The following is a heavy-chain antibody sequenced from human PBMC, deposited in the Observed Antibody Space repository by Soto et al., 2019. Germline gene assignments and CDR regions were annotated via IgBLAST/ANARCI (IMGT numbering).Heavy chain of an antibody. Sequence: QVQLVQSGAEVKKPGASVKVSFKASGYTFTSYGISWVRQAPGQGLEWMGWISAYNGNTNYAQKLQGRVTMTTDTSASTAYMELRSLRSDDTAVYYCARERIVGATDWYFDLWGRGTLVTVSS. CDR3: ARERIVGATDWYFDL. V-gene: IGHV1-18*01. J-gene: IGHJ2*01. CDR1: GYTFTSYG. CDR2: ISAYNGNT. D-gene: IGHD1-26*01.